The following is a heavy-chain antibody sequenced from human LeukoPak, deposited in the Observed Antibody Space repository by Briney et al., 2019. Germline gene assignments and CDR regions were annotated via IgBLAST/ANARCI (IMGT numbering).Heavy chain of an antibody. V-gene: IGHV3-74*01. Sequence: GGSLRLSCAASGFSFSSYWMHWVRHAPGKGLVWVSRINGDGSRTYYADSVKGRFTISRDNAKNTLHVQMNGLRAEDTAVYYCARGVSAFDIWGQGTMVTVSS. CDR2: INGDGSRT. CDR1: GFSFSSYW. J-gene: IGHJ3*02. D-gene: IGHD3-10*01. CDR3: ARGVSAFDI.